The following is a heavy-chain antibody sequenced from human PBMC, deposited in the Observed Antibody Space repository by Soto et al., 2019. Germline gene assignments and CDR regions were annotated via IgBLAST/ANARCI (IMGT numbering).Heavy chain of an antibody. J-gene: IGHJ4*02. CDR3: ARVIAARPRYFDY. Sequence: QVQLQQWGAGLLKPSETLSLTCAVYGGSFSGYYWSWIRQPPGKGLEWIGEINHSGSTNYNPSLKSRVTISVATSKNQFSLKLSSVTAADTAVYYCARVIAARPRYFDYWGQGTLVTVSS. D-gene: IGHD6-6*01. V-gene: IGHV4-34*01. CDR2: INHSGST. CDR1: GGSFSGYY.